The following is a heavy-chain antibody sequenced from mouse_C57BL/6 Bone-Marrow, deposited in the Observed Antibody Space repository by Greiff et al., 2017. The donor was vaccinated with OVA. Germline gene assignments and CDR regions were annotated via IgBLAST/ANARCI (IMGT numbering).Heavy chain of an antibody. J-gene: IGHJ4*01. V-gene: IGHV1-22*01. CDR3: ARESYGNTDY. D-gene: IGHD2-1*01. Sequence: VQLKESGPELVKPGASVKMSCKASGYTFTDYNMHWVKQSHGKSLEWIGYINPNNGGTSYNQKFKGKATLTVNKSSSTAYMELRSLTSEDSAVYYCARESYGNTDYWGQGTSVTVSS. CDR1: GYTFTDYN. CDR2: INPNNGGT.